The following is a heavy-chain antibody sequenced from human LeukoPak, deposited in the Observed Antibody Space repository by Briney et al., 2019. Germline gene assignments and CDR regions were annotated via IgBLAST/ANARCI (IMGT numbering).Heavy chain of an antibody. V-gene: IGHV3-7*01. CDR1: GFTFSNFW. J-gene: IGHJ4*02. CDR3: ARDLNGANFDY. Sequence: GGSLRLSCAASGFTFSNFWMSWVRQAPGKGLEWVANIKRDGSEQYYMDSVKGRFTISRDNAKNSLYLQMNSLRAEDTAVFYCARDLNGANFDYWGQGTLVTVSS. CDR2: IKRDGSEQ. D-gene: IGHD4/OR15-4a*01.